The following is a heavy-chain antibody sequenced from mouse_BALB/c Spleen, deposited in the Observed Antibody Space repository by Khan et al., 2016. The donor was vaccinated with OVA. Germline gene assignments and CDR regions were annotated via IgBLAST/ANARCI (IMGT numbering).Heavy chain of an antibody. Sequence: EVMLVESGGDFVKPGGSLKLSCAASGFTFSTYGMSWVRQTPDRRLEWVATVSTGGSYTYYPDSVKGRFPISRDNAKNTLYLQMSSLTSEDTAMFYGTRLAYYYDSEGFAYWGQGTLVTVSA. CDR2: VSTGGSYT. V-gene: IGHV5-6*01. CDR1: GFTFSTYG. D-gene: IGHD1-1*01. J-gene: IGHJ3*01. CDR3: TRLAYYYDSEGFAY.